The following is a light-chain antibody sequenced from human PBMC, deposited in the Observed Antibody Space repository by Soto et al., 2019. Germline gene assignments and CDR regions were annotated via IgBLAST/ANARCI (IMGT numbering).Light chain of an antibody. CDR3: MQGTHWPPIT. V-gene: IGKV2-30*01. J-gene: IGKJ5*01. CDR1: QRLVYSDGNTH. Sequence: DVVMTQSPLSLPITIGQPASISSRSSQRLVYSDGNTHFNCFHQRQGRSPRRLIYKVSNRDSGVPDRFSSSGSGADFTLKISRVEAEDVGVYYCMQGTHWPPITFGQGTRLEIK. CDR2: KVS.